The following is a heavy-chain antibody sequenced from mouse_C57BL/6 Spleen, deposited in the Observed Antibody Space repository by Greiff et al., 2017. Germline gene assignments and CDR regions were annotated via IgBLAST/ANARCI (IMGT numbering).Heavy chain of an antibody. Sequence: EVKLQESGPGLVKPSQSLSLTCSVTGYSITSGYYWNWIRQFPGNKLEWMGYISYDGSNNSNPSLKNRISITRDTSKNQFFLKLNSVTTEDTATYYCAREPNYWYFDVWGTGTTVTVSS. CDR2: ISYDGSN. CDR3: AREPNYWYFDV. V-gene: IGHV3-6*01. J-gene: IGHJ1*03. CDR1: GYSITSGYY.